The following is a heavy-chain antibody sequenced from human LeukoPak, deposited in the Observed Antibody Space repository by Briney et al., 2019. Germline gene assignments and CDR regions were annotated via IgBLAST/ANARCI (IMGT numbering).Heavy chain of an antibody. V-gene: IGHV3-23*01. Sequence: GGSLRLSCSASGFTFSSYAMSWVRQAPGKGLEWVSLISTSGRTHYADSVQGRFTISRDNSKNTLSLHMNSLRAEDTAVYYCARDLDSSGYYHVVDSWGQGALLTVSS. CDR2: ISTSGRT. J-gene: IGHJ4*02. D-gene: IGHD3-22*01. CDR3: ARDLDSSGYYHVVDS. CDR1: GFTFSSYA.